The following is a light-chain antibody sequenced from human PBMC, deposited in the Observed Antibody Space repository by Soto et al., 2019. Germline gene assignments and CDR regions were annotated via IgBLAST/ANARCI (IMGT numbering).Light chain of an antibody. CDR1: SSDVGYYNY. CDR2: EVN. J-gene: IGLJ2*01. V-gene: IGLV2-8*01. CDR3: SSHAGRNKYVL. Sequence: QSALTQPPSASGSPGQSVTISSTGTSSDVGYYNYVSWYQQHPGKAPKLMIFEVNARPSGVPDRFSGSRSGNTASLTVSGLQAEDEAVYYCSSHAGRNKYVLFGGGTKLTVL.